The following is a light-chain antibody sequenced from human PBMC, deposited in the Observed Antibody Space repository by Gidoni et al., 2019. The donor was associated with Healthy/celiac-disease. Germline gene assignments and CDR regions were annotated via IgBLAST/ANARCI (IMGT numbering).Light chain of an antibody. V-gene: IGKV3-20*01. CDR2: GAS. Sequence: IVLTQSPGTLSVSPGERATLSCRASQSVSSSYLAWYQQKPGQAPRLLIYGASSRATGIPDRFSGSGSGTDFTLTISRLEPEDFAVYYCQQYGSSPPKTFGQXTKVEIK. CDR1: QSVSSSY. CDR3: QQYGSSPPKT. J-gene: IGKJ1*01.